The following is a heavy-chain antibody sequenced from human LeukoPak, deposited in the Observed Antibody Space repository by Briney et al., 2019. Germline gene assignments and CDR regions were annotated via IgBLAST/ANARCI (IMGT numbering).Heavy chain of an antibody. V-gene: IGHV3-23*01. CDR3: ATKPSGSYDN. CDR2: ISGSGGYS. J-gene: IGHJ4*02. D-gene: IGHD3-10*01. Sequence: PGGSLRLSCAASGFTFSSYVGAWVRQAPGKGPEWVSSISGSGGYSYYADPVKGRFTISRDNSKNTLYLQMNSLRAEDTAVYYCATKPSGSYDNWGQGTLVTVSS. CDR1: GFTFSSYV.